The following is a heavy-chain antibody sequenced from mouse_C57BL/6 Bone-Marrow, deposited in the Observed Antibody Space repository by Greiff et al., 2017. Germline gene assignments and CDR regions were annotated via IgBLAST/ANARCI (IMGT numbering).Heavy chain of an antibody. V-gene: IGHV1-7*01. CDR2: INPSSGYT. CDR1: GYTFTSYW. CDR3: AGIYYDYDGAY. Sequence: VQVVESGAELAKPGASVKLSCKASGYTFTSYWMHWVKKRPGQGLEWIGYINPSSGYTKYNQKFKDKATLTADKSSSTAYMQLSSLTYEDSAVYYCAGIYYDYDGAYWGQGTLVTVSA. J-gene: IGHJ3*01. D-gene: IGHD2-4*01.